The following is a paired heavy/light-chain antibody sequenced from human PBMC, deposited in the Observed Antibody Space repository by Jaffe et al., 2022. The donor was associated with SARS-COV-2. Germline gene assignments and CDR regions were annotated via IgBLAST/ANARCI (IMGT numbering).Heavy chain of an antibody. CDR2: ISYDGSNK. CDR3: AKDRNEILTGYYKGENDS. J-gene: IGHJ4*02. Sequence: QVQLVESGGGVVQPGRSLRLSCAASGFTFSSYGMHWVRQAPGKGLEWVAVISYDGSNKYYADSVKGRFTISRDNSKNTLYLQMNSLRAEDTAVYYCAKDRNEILTGYYKGENDSWGQGTLVTVSS. D-gene: IGHD3-9*01. V-gene: IGHV3-30*18. CDR1: GFTFSSYG.
Light chain of an antibody. Sequence: DIQMTQSPSTLSASVGDRVTITCRASQSISSWVAWYQQKPGKAPNLLIYKASSLESGVPSRFSGSGSGTEFTLTISSLQPDDFATYYCQQYNTYRMYTFGQGTKLEIK. CDR2: KAS. CDR3: QQYNTYRMYT. CDR1: QSISSW. V-gene: IGKV1-5*03. J-gene: IGKJ2*01.